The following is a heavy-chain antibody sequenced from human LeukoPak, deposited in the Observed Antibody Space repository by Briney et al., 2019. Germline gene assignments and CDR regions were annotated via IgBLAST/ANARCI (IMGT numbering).Heavy chain of an antibody. CDR1: GFTLSSYW. D-gene: IGHD3-3*01. CDR2: IKQDGSEK. V-gene: IGHV3-7*01. CDR3: AREPPSYYDFWSGPGDY. J-gene: IGHJ4*02. Sequence: GGSLRLSCAASGFTLSSYWMSWVRQAPGKGLEWVANIKQDGSEKYYVDSVKGRFTISRGNAKNSLYLQMNSLRAEDMAVYYCAREPPSYYDFWSGPGDYWGQGTLVTVSS.